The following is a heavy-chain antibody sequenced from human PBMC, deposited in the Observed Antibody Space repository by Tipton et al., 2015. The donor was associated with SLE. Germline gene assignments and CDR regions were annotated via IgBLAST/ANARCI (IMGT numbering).Heavy chain of an antibody. D-gene: IGHD3-3*01. Sequence: SLRLSCAASGFTFSTYAMSWVRLAPGKGPEWVSGISGGGGTFYADSVKGRFTISRDSPKNTLYLQMNSLRAEDTAVYYCAREDTILEWYPFEYWGQGTLVTVSS. CDR3: AREDTILEWYPFEY. J-gene: IGHJ4*02. CDR2: ISGGGGT. CDR1: GFTFSTYA. V-gene: IGHV3-23*01.